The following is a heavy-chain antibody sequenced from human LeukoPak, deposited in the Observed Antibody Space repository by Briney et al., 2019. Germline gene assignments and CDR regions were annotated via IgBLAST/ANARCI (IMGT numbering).Heavy chain of an antibody. J-gene: IGHJ4*02. Sequence: SETLSLTCTVSGGSIRSSSYYCGWIRQPPGKGLEWIGSIYYSGSTYYNPSLKSRVTISVDTSKNQFSLKLSSVTAADTAVYYCASTGKRWLQLWDYWGQGTLVTVSS. CDR3: ASTGKRWLQLWDY. D-gene: IGHD5-24*01. V-gene: IGHV4-39*01. CDR2: IYYSGST. CDR1: GGSIRSSSYY.